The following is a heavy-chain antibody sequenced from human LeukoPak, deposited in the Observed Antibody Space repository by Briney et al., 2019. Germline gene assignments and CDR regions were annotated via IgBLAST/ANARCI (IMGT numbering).Heavy chain of an antibody. CDR1: GDSISRSKYH. V-gene: IGHV4-39*01. CDR2: IYNSETT. Sequence: SETLSLTCSVSGDSISRSKYHWTWIRQNPGEGLAWIGNIYNSETTYYKPSLKSRLTISVDTSKHHFSLQLSAVTAADTAVYYCARHGDGDLDYWGQGTLVTVSS. CDR3: ARHGDGDLDY. J-gene: IGHJ4*02. D-gene: IGHD2-21*02.